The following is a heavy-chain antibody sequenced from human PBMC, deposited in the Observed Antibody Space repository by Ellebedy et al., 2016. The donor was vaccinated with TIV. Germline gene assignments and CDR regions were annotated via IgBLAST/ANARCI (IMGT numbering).Heavy chain of an antibody. D-gene: IGHD3-10*01. V-gene: IGHV3-64*05. J-gene: IGHJ4*02. Sequence: GESLKISCSASGFAFSSCYMHWVRQGPGKGLEYLASINENGDITHYTDYVKGRFTISRDNSKNTLYVQLSSLRSEDTAVYFCVCQMRFGDLSGYWGQGTLVTVSS. CDR3: VCQMRFGDLSGY. CDR2: INENGDIT. CDR1: GFAFSSCY.